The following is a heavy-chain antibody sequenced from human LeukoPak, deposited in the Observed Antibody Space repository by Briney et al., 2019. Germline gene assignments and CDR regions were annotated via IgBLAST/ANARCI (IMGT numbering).Heavy chain of an antibody. CDR2: IKEDGSEK. D-gene: IGHD1-1*01. V-gene: IGHV3-7*01. J-gene: IGHJ4*02. CDR1: GYTFRSYW. Sequence: GRSLRLSCVTSGYTFRSYWMSWVRQAPGKGLEWVANIKEDGSEKNYADSVRGRFTVSRDNARNSLNLQMNGLRAEDTAVYYCVRDGDKWNDLDYWGQGTQVTVSS. CDR3: VRDGDKWNDLDY.